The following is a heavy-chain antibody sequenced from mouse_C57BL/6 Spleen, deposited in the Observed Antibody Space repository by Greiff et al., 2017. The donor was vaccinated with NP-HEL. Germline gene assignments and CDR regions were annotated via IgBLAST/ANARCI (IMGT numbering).Heavy chain of an antibody. Sequence: VQVVESDAELVKPGASVKISCKVSGYTFTDHTIHWMKQRPEQGLEWIGYIYPRDGSTKYNEKFKGKATLTAEKSSSTAYMQLNSLTSEDSAVYFCARYYYDWYFDVWGTGTTVTVSS. CDR3: ARYYYDWYFDV. J-gene: IGHJ1*03. CDR2: IYPRDGST. V-gene: IGHV1-78*01. D-gene: IGHD1-1*01. CDR1: GYTFTDHT.